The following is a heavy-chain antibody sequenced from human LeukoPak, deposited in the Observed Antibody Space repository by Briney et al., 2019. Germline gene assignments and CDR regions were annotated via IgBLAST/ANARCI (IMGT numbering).Heavy chain of an antibody. V-gene: IGHV3-48*03. CDR3: ARDYASDY. Sequence: GGSLRLSCAASGFTFSRYEMNWVRQAPGKGLEWVSYISRSGDTIYFADSVKGRFIISRDNAKNSLYLQMSSLRAEDTAVYYCARDYASDYWGQGTLVTVSS. J-gene: IGHJ4*02. CDR2: ISRSGDTI. D-gene: IGHD3-10*01. CDR1: GFTFSRYE.